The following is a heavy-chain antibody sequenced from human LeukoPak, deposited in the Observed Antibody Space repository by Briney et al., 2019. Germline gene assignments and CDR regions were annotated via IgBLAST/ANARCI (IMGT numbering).Heavy chain of an antibody. V-gene: IGHV1-2*02. D-gene: IGHD3-10*01. CDR2: INPNSGGT. Sequence: ASVKVSCKASGYTFTGYYMHWVRQAPGQGLEWMGWINPNSGGTNYAQKFQGRVTMTRDTSISTAYMELSRLRSDDTAVYYCARGPIIRGYYYGSGSIEEAFDIWGQGTMVIVSS. CDR1: GYTFTGYY. CDR3: ARGPIIRGYYYGSGSIEEAFDI. J-gene: IGHJ3*02.